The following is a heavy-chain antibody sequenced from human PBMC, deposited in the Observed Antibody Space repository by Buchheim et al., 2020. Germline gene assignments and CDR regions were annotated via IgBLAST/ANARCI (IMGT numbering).Heavy chain of an antibody. CDR1: GGTFSSYT. D-gene: IGHD2-15*01. CDR2: IIPILGIA. J-gene: IGHJ6*02. V-gene: IGHV1-69*08. CDR3: ARDGTTGAAATLNYYYYGMDV. Sequence: QVQLVQSGAEVKKPGSSVKVSCKASGGTFSSYTISWVRQAPGQGLEWMGRIIPILGIANYAQKFQGRVTITADKSTSTAYMGLSSLRSEDTAVYYCARDGTTGAAATLNYYYYGMDVWGQGTT.